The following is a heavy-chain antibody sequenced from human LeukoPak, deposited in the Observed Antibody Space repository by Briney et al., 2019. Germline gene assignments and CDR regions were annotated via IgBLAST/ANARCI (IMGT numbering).Heavy chain of an antibody. D-gene: IGHD6-13*01. J-gene: IGHJ4*02. V-gene: IGHV3-74*01. Sequence: PGGSLRLSCAASGFTFSSYWMHWVRQTPGKGLVWVSRINSDGTSTSYADSVKGRFTISRDNAKNTLYLQMNSLRVEDTAVYYCARGGSTWYDYWGQGTLVTVSS. CDR2: INSDGTST. CDR3: ARGGSTWYDY. CDR1: GFTFSSYW.